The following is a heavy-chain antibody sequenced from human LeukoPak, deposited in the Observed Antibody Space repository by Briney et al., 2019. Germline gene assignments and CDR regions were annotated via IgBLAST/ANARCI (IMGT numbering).Heavy chain of an antibody. CDR3: AKGVSPLPYGMDV. J-gene: IGHJ6*02. CDR1: GFTFSSYA. V-gene: IGHV3-23*01. D-gene: IGHD5/OR15-5a*01. CDR2: ISGSGGST. Sequence: PGGSLRLSCAASGFTFSSYAMNWVRQAPGKGLEWVSTISGSGGSTYYADSVKGRFTISRDNSKNTLYLQMNSLRAEDTAEYYCAKGVSPLPYGMDVWGQGTTVTVSS.